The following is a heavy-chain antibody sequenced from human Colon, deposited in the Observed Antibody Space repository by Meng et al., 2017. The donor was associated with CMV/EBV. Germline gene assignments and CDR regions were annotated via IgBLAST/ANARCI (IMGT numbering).Heavy chain of an antibody. CDR1: GFTFTSYA. Sequence: GESLKISCAASGFTFTSYAMSWVRQAPGRGLEWVAIVYSGGTNAYYADTVKGRFTISRDNGKNTLYLEMNSLRAEDTAVYYCARDGEYSNSLPTKFDPWGQGTLVTVSS. V-gene: IGHV3-23*03. CDR2: VYSGGTNA. CDR3: ARDGEYSNSLPTKFDP. J-gene: IGHJ5*02. D-gene: IGHD6-6*01.